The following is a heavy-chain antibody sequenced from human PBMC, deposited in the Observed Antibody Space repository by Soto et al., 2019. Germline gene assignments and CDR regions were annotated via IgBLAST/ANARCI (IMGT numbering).Heavy chain of an antibody. D-gene: IGHD5-12*01. CDR3: ARYAMHSGYGLFDY. CDR2: ISSSSSYT. J-gene: IGHJ4*02. Sequence: GGSLRLSCAASGFTFSDYYMSWIRQAPGKGLEWVSYISSSSSYTNCADSVKGRFTISRDNAKNSLYLQMNSLRAEDTAVYYCARYAMHSGYGLFDYWGQGTLVTVSS. CDR1: GFTFSDYY. V-gene: IGHV3-11*03.